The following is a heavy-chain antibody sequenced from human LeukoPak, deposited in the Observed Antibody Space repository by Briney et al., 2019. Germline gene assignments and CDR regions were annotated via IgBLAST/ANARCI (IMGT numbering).Heavy chain of an antibody. CDR3: ARLRYYGMDV. Sequence: GGSLRLSYAASGFTFSGYDMSWVRQAPGKGLEWVSYTSSSSSTIYYADSVKSRFTISRDNAKNSLYLQMNSLRAEDTAVYYCARLRYYGMDVWGQGTTVTVSS. V-gene: IGHV3-48*04. CDR2: TSSSSSTI. J-gene: IGHJ6*02. CDR1: GFTFSGYD.